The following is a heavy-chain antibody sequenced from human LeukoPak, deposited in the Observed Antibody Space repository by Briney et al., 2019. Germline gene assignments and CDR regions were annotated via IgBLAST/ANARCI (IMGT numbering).Heavy chain of an antibody. D-gene: IGHD3-10*01. J-gene: IGHJ5*02. V-gene: IGHV1-18*01. CDR3: ARDRVERITMVRGATWWFDP. Sequence: ASVKVSCKTSGYSENFYGITWVRQVAGQGLEWMGWISAQHGQTEYAPNSQDRVTMTTDTYTNTAYMELRSLRSDDTAVYYCARDRVERITMVRGATWWFDPWGQGTLVTVSS. CDR1: GYSENFYG. CDR2: ISAQHGQT.